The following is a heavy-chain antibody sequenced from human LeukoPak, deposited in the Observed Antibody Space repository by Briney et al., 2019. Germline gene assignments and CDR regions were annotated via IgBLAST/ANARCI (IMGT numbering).Heavy chain of an antibody. CDR3: AREAGEAFDI. CDR1: GFTFSSYW. J-gene: IGHJ3*02. D-gene: IGHD3-10*01. Sequence: PGGSLRLSCAASGFTFSSYWMTWVRQAPGKGLEWVSSIGSRSSSIYYADSVKGRFTISRDNAKNSLYLQMNSLRAEDTAVYYCAREAGEAFDIWGQGTMVTVSS. CDR2: IGSRSSSI. V-gene: IGHV3-21*01.